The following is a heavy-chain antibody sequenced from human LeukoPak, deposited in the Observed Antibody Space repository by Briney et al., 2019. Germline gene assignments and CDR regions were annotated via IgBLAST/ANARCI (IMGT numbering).Heavy chain of an antibody. CDR2: IYPGDSDT. J-gene: IGHJ4*02. CDR1: GYSFTSYW. V-gene: IGHV5-51*01. Sequence: GESLTLSCTGSGYSFTSYWIGWVRQMPGKGLEWMGIIYPGDSDTRYSPSFQGQVTISADKSISTAYLQWSSLKASDTAMYYCARHIPSGSIVFDYWGQGTLVTVSS. D-gene: IGHD3-22*01. CDR3: ARHIPSGSIVFDY.